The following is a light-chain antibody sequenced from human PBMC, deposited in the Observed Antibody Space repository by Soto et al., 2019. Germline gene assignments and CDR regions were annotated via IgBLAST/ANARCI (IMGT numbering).Light chain of an antibody. CDR1: QGVGRF. J-gene: IGKJ4*01. CDR2: DAS. V-gene: IGKV3-11*01. Sequence: EIVLTQSPATLSLSPGERAALSCRASQGVGRFLAWYQQKPGQAPRLLIYDASNRATGIPARFSGSGSETDFTLAIDNLEPEDFAVYYCQQRGVWPITFGGGTKVEIK. CDR3: QQRGVWPIT.